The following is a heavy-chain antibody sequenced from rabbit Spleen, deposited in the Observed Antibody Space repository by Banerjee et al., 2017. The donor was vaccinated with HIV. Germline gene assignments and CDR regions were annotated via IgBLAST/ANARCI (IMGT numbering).Heavy chain of an antibody. CDR3: AREVLYAAYAGFGDATIYYFDL. CDR1: GFSFSSSYY. D-gene: IGHD6-1*01. Sequence: QSLEESGGGLVQPEGSLTLTCTASGFSFSSSYYMCWVRQAPGKGLELIGCIYPGSDDSTYYASWAKGRFTISKTSSTTVTLQMTSLTAADTATYFCAREVLYAAYAGFGDATIYYFDLWGQGTLVTVS. J-gene: IGHJ4*01. V-gene: IGHV1S40*01. CDR2: IYPGSDDST.